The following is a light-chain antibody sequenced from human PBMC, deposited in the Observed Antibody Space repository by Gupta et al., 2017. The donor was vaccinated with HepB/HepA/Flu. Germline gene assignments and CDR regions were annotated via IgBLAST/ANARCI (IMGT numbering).Light chain of an antibody. Sequence: DIVIPQSRDSLAVSLGERATINCKSSQSVLYRSNNKNYLAWYQQKPGQPPKLLIYWASTRESGVPDRFSGSGSGTDFTLTISSLQAEDVAVYYCQQYYSTPPYTFGQGTKLEIK. V-gene: IGKV4-1*01. CDR3: QQYYSTPPYT. CDR1: QSVLYRSNNKNY. CDR2: WAS. J-gene: IGKJ2*01.